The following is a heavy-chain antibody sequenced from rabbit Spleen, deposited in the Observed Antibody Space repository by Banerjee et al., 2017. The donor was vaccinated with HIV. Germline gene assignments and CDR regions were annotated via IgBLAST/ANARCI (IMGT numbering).Heavy chain of an antibody. CDR3: ARDTSSSFSSYGMDL. J-gene: IGHJ6*01. D-gene: IGHD1-1*01. CDR2: IYVGSSGTT. V-gene: IGHV1S40*01. CDR1: GIDFSSSYW. Sequence: QSLEESGGDLVKPGASLTLTCTASGIDFSSSYWMCWVRQAPGKGLEWITCIYVGSSGTTYSASWAKGRFTVSKTSSTTVTLKMTSLTAADTATYFCARDTSSSFSSYGMDLWGPGTLVTVS.